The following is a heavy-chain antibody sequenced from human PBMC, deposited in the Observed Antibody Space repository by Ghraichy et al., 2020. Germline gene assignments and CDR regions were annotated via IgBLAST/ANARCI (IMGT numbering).Heavy chain of an antibody. D-gene: IGHD1-26*01. J-gene: IGHJ5*02. Sequence: SQTLSLTCAVSGGSSKTYYYAWLRQPPGGGLEWIGDINARGTTYYNPSLQSRVTMSVDTAERQFALRVTSVTGADTAVYYCARRRLGGSTPHYFDPWGQGALVIVSA. CDR1: GGSSKTYY. CDR3: ARRRLGGSTPHYFDP. V-gene: IGHV4-34*01. CDR2: INARGTT.